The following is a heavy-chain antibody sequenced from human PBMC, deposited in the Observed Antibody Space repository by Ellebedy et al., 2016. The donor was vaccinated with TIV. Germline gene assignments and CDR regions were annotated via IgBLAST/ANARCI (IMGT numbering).Heavy chain of an antibody. CDR1: GFSFTNHW. CDR2: IYPGDSDT. D-gene: IGHD2-8*01. CDR3: AGPAPPNYAFDI. J-gene: IGHJ3*02. Sequence: GESLKISCKASGFSFTNHWIGWVRQMPGKGLDWMGIIYPGDSDTRYSPSFQGQVTISADTAISTAYLQWSSLKASDTAMSYCAGPAPPNYAFDIWGQGTMVTVSS. V-gene: IGHV5-51*01.